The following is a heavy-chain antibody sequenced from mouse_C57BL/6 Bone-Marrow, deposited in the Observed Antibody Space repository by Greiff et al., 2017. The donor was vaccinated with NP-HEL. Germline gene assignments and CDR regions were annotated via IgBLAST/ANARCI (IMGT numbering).Heavy chain of an antibody. CDR3: ASPSYYSNYRFAY. CDR2: ILPGSGST. CDR1: GYTFTGYW. D-gene: IGHD2-5*01. J-gene: IGHJ3*01. Sequence: VQLQQSGAELMKPGASVKLSCKATGYTFTGYWIEWVKQRPGHGLEWIGEILPGSGSTNYNEKFKGKATFTADTSSNTAYMQLSSLTTEDSAIYYCASPSYYSNYRFAYWGQGTLVTVSA. V-gene: IGHV1-9*01.